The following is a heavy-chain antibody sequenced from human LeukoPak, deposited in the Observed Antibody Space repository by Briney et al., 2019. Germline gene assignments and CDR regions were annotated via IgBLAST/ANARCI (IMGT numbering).Heavy chain of an antibody. D-gene: IGHD3-22*01. CDR3: ARTYYYDSSGYERRLYYFDY. V-gene: IGHV1-2*02. CDR1: GYTFTGYY. CDR2: INPNSGGT. Sequence: ASVKVSCKASGYTFTGYYMHWVRQAPGQGLEWMGWINPNSGGTNYAQKLQGRVTMTTDTSTSTAYMELRSLRSDDTAVYYCARTYYYDSSGYERRLYYFDYWGQGTLVTVSS. J-gene: IGHJ4*02.